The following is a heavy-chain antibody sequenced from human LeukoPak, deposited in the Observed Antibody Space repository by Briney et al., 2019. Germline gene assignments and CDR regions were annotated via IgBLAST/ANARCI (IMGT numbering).Heavy chain of an antibody. CDR1: GGSISSSSYY. CDR3: AGQGGSYPFDY. CDR2: IYYSGST. J-gene: IGHJ4*02. V-gene: IGHV4-39*01. D-gene: IGHD1-26*01. Sequence: SETLSLTCTVSGGSISSSSYYWGWIRQPPGKGLGWIGSIYYSGSTYYNPSLKSRVTMSVDTSKKQFSLRLSSVTAADTAVYYCAGQGGSYPFDYWGQGTLVTVSS.